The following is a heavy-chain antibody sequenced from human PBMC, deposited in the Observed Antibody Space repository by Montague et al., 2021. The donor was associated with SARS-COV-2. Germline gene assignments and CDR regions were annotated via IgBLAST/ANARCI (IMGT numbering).Heavy chain of an antibody. D-gene: IGHD6-6*01. CDR1: GFTFGGYD. Sequence: SLRLSCAASGFTFGGYDMNWVRQAPGKGLEWVSAIGIGGDTYYLGPVKGRLIISRENAKNSLYLQMNSLRVGDTAVYYCARGGEWSSSSLPDYWGQGTLVTVSS. CDR2: IGIGGDT. V-gene: IGHV3-13*04. CDR3: ARGGEWSSSSLPDY. J-gene: IGHJ4*02.